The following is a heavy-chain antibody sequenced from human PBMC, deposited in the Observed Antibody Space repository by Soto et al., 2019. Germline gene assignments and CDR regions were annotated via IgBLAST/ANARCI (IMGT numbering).Heavy chain of an antibody. V-gene: IGHV4-28*01. CDR1: GYSISSSNW. Sequence: SETLSLTCAVSGYSISSSNWWGWIRQPPGKGLEWIGYIYYSGSTYYNPSLKSRVTMSVDTSKNQFSLKLSSVTTVDTAVYYCARTFEYYYYGMDVWGQGTTVTVSS. J-gene: IGHJ6*02. CDR3: ARTFEYYYYGMDV. CDR2: IYYSGST. D-gene: IGHD3-16*01.